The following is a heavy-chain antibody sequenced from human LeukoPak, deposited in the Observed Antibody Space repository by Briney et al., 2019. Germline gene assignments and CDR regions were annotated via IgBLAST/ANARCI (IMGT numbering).Heavy chain of an antibody. J-gene: IGHJ6*02. CDR1: GYTFTSYG. CDR3: AREPRYYYDSSGYWYMDV. D-gene: IGHD3-22*01. CDR2: ISAYNGNT. Sequence: ASVKVSCKASGYTFTSYGISWVRQAPGQGLEWMGWISAYNGNTNYAQKFQGRVTMTTDTSTSTAYMELRSLRSDDTAVYYCAREPRYYYDSSGYWYMDVWGQGTTVTVSS. V-gene: IGHV1-18*01.